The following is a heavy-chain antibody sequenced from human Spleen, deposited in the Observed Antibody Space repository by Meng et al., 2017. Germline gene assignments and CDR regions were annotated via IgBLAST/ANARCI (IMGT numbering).Heavy chain of an antibody. CDR1: GGSFNRYY. V-gene: IGHV4-34*01. CDR3: ARGEGRQQLVRRPRFDP. Sequence: VQVKEGGAGRLKPSETLSLTCAVYGGSFNRYYWTWISQTPGKGLEWIGEIYHSGGNDYNPSLKSRVTISVDTSKNQFSLKLSSVTAAGTAVYYCARGEGRQQLVRRPRFDPWGQGTLVTVSS. CDR2: IYHSGGN. D-gene: IGHD6-13*01. J-gene: IGHJ5*02.